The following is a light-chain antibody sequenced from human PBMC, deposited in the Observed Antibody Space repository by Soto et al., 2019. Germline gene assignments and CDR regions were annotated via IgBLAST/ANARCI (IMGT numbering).Light chain of an antibody. Sequence: DIQMTQSPSTLSASVGDRVTITCRASQSLSSWLSWSQQKPGKAPKSLIYKASSLESGVPSRFSGSGSGTEFSLTISSLQPDDFATYYFQQYLSYPITFGQGTRLEIK. CDR1: QSLSSW. CDR3: QQYLSYPIT. V-gene: IGKV1-5*03. CDR2: KAS. J-gene: IGKJ5*01.